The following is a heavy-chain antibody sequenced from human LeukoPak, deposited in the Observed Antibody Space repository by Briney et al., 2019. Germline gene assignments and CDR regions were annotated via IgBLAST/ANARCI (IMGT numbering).Heavy chain of an antibody. CDR2: ISFDGDNE. V-gene: IGHV3-30-3*01. J-gene: IGHJ6*03. Sequence: GGSLRLSCATSGFTFSNYAIHWVRQAPGKGLEWVADISFDGDNEYYADSVRGRFMIARDNSKNTVYLQMNSLRAEDTAVYYCARWEQLNYYYYYMDVWGKGTTVTVSS. CDR1: GFTFSNYA. CDR3: ARWEQLNYYYYYMDV. D-gene: IGHD5-18*01.